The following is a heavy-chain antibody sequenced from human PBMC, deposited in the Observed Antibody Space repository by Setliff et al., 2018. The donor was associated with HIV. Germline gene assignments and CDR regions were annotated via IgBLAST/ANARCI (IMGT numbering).Heavy chain of an antibody. CDR3: ARVTYFYYYYMDV. D-gene: IGHD5-18*01. Sequence: KPSETLSLTCAVYGGSFSGYYWSWIRQPPGKGLEWIGEINHSGSTNSNPSLKGRLTLSVDTSKNQFSLKLKSVTAADTAVYYCARVTYFYYYYMDVWGQGTTVTVSS. CDR2: INHSGST. CDR1: GGSFSGYY. V-gene: IGHV4-34*01. J-gene: IGHJ6*02.